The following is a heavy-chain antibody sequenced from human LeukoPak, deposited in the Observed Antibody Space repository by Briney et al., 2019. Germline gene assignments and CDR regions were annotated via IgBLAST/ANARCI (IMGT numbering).Heavy chain of an antibody. D-gene: IGHD1-26*01. J-gene: IGHJ5*02. Sequence: ASVTASYKASGDRFNSFGISWVRQVPGQGLEWMGWISGYNGHTKYSQNLLGRVTLTTDTSSSTAYMELRSLRSDDTAVYYCARKIAPGGTGLGCLDAWGQGTLVLVSS. CDR3: ARKIAPGGTGLGCLDA. CDR1: GDRFNSFG. V-gene: IGHV1-18*01. CDR2: ISGYNGHT.